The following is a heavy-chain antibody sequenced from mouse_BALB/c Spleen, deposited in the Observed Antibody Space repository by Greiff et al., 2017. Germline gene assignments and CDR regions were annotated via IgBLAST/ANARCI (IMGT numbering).Heavy chain of an antibody. V-gene: IGHV2-9*02. J-gene: IGHJ4*01. CDR3: AREWDGNNYYAMDY. Sequence: VQVVESGPGLVAPSQSLSITCTVSGFSLTSYGVHWVRQPPGKGLEWLGVIWAGGSTNYNSALMSRLSISKDNSKSQVFLKMNSLQTDDTAMYYCAREWDGNNYYAMDYWGQGTSVTVSS. D-gene: IGHD1-1*01. CDR2: IWAGGST. CDR1: GFSLTSYG.